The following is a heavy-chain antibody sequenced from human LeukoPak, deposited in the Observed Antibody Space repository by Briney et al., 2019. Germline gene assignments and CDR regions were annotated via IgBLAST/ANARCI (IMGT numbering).Heavy chain of an antibody. D-gene: IGHD3-9*01. CDR3: ARDQDDILTGYYKGDAFDI. CDR2: IRYDGSNK. V-gene: IGHV3-30*02. Sequence: GGSLRLSCAASGFTFSDYYMSWIRQAPGKGLEWVAFIRYDGSNKYYADSVKGRFTISRDNSKNALYLHVNSLRPEDTAVYYCARDQDDILTGYYKGDAFDIWGQGTMVTVSS. J-gene: IGHJ3*02. CDR1: GFTFSDYY.